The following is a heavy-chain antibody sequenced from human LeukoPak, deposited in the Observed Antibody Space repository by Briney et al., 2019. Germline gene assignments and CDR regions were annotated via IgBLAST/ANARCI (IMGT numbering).Heavy chain of an antibody. CDR2: ISSGSSYT. CDR1: GFTFSDYY. J-gene: IGHJ4*02. CDR3: ARDHYGYYGSGSYRRFDY. D-gene: IGHD3-10*01. V-gene: IGHV3-11*06. Sequence: GGSLRLSCAASGFTFSDYYMRWIRQAPGQGLEWVSYISSGSSYTNYADSVKGRFTISRDNAKNSLYLQMNSLRAEDTAVYYCARDHYGYYGSGSYRRFDYWGQGTLSPSPQ.